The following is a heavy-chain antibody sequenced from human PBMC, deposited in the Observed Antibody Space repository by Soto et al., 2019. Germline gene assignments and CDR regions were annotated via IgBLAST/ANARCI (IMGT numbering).Heavy chain of an antibody. V-gene: IGHV3-23*01. CDR3: ASPDRKYYYDSSGHYYDGFDI. J-gene: IGHJ3*02. D-gene: IGHD3-22*01. CDR2: ISGSGDRT. Sequence: EVQLLESGGGLVQLGGSLRLSCAASGFTFSSYAMSWVRQGPGKGLEWVSAISGSGDRTYYADSVKGRFTISRDNSKNPQYLQMNSVWAEDTAVYYCASPDRKYYYDSSGHYYDGFDIWGQGTMVTVSS. CDR1: GFTFSSYA.